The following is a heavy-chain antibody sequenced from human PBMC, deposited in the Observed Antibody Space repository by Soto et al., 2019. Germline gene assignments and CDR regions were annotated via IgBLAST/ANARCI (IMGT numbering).Heavy chain of an antibody. CDR1: GFTFSSYA. CDR2: ISYDGSNK. V-gene: IGHV3-30-3*01. Sequence: PGGSLRLSCAASGFTFSSYAMHWVRQAPGKGLEWVAVISYDGSNKYYADSVKGRFTISRDNSENTLYLQMNSLRAEDTAVYYCARMYYDFWSGYPLDYYYYYGMDVWGQGTTVTVSS. CDR3: ARMYYDFWSGYPLDYYYYYGMDV. D-gene: IGHD3-3*01. J-gene: IGHJ6*02.